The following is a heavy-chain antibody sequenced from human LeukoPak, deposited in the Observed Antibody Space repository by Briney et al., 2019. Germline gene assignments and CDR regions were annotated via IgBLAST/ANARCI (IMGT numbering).Heavy chain of an antibody. Sequence: GGSLRLSCAASRFTFSSYGMHWVRQAPGKGLEGVAVISYDGSHKYYADSVRGRFTISRDNSKNTLYLQMNSLRAEDTAVYYCANLWFGELSSAGPYYYGMDVWGKGTTVTVSS. V-gene: IGHV3-30*18. J-gene: IGHJ6*04. CDR1: RFTFSSYG. CDR3: ANLWFGELSSAGPYYYGMDV. CDR2: ISYDGSHK. D-gene: IGHD3-10*01.